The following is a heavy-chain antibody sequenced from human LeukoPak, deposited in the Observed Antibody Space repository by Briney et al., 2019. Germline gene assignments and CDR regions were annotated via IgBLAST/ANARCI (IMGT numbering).Heavy chain of an antibody. Sequence: SVKVSCKTSGGTFRSYAISWVRQAPGQGLEWMGGIIPIFGTANYAQKFQGRVTITADESTSTAYMELSSLRSEDTAIYYCASSKDYHDSSGYARTLDYWGQGALVTVSS. CDR1: GGTFRSYA. CDR3: ASSKDYHDSSGYARTLDY. J-gene: IGHJ4*02. CDR2: IIPIFGTA. V-gene: IGHV1-69*13. D-gene: IGHD3-22*01.